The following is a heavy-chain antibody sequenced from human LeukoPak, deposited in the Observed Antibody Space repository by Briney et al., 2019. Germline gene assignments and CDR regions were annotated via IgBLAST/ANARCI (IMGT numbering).Heavy chain of an antibody. CDR3: AKVEAAAGFYYFDY. CDR1: GFAFSTYW. Sequence: PGGSLRLSCAASGFAFSTYWMDWVRQAPGKGLEWVSAISGSGGSTYYADSVKGRFTISRDNSKNTLYLQMNSLRAEDTAVYYCAKVEAAAGFYYFDYWGQGTLVTVSS. CDR2: ISGSGGST. V-gene: IGHV3-23*01. J-gene: IGHJ4*02. D-gene: IGHD6-13*01.